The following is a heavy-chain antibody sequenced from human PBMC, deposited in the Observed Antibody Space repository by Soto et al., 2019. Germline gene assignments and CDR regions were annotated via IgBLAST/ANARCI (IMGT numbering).Heavy chain of an antibody. CDR3: AREAPLYVLLWFGETYGMDV. CDR2: INAGNGNT. D-gene: IGHD3-10*01. V-gene: IGHV1-3*01. J-gene: IGHJ6*02. CDR1: GYTFTSYA. Sequence: GASLKVSCKASGYTFTSYAMHWVRQAPGQRLEWMGWINAGNGNTKYSQKFQGRVTITRDTSASTAYMELSSLRSGDTAVYYCAREAPLYVLLWFGETYGMDVWGQGTTVTVSS.